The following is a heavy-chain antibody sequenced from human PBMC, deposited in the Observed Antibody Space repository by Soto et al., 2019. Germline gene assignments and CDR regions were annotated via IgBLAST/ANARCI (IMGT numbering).Heavy chain of an antibody. J-gene: IGHJ6*02. CDR2: INPNSGGT. Sequence: ASVKVSCKASGYTFTGYYMHWVRLAPGQGLEWMGWINPNSGGTNYAQKFQGRVTMTRDTSISTAYMELSRLRSDDTAVYYCTRGQGAAAAYYYYYGMDVWGQVTTVTVSS. CDR1: GYTFTGYY. V-gene: IGHV1-2*02. CDR3: TRGQGAAAAYYYYYGMDV.